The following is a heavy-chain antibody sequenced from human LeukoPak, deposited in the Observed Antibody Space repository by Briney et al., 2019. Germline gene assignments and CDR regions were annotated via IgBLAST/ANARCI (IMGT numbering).Heavy chain of an antibody. V-gene: IGHV3-23*01. CDR3: AKSLRLLWFGELSSDY. CDR1: GFTFSSYG. J-gene: IGHJ4*02. Sequence: GGSLRLSCAASGFTFSSYGMSWVRQAPGKGLEWVSAISGSGGSTYYADSVKGRFTISRDNSKNTLYLQMNSLRAEDTAVYYCAKSLRLLWFGELSSDYWGQGTLVTVSS. D-gene: IGHD3-10*01. CDR2: ISGSGGST.